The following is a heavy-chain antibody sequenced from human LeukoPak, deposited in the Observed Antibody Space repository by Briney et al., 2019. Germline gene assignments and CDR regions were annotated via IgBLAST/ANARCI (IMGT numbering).Heavy chain of an antibody. J-gene: IGHJ4*02. CDR3: AREGRYSYEKPFDY. Sequence: ASVKVSRKASGYTFTGYYMHWVRQAPGQGLEWMGRINPNSGGTNYAQKFQGRVTMTRDTSISTAYMELSRLRSDDTAVYYCAREGRYSYEKPFDYWGQGTLVTVSS. V-gene: IGHV1-2*06. CDR1: GYTFTGYY. CDR2: INPNSGGT. D-gene: IGHD5-18*01.